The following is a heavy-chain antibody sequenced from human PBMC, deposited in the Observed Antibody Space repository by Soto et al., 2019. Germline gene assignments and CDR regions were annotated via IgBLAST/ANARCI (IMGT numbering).Heavy chain of an antibody. Sequence: QVHLVQSGAEVKKPGASVKVSCKASGYTFTNYAIHWVRQGPGQRPEWMGWINTGKGNTKYSQKFQGRVTMTTDPSATTVYMELSSLTSKDTAVYYCARGGLGPTLGFDYRGQGTLFTVS. D-gene: IGHD3-16*01. V-gene: IGHV1-3*04. CDR1: GYTFTNYA. CDR2: INTGKGNT. CDR3: ARGGLGPTLGFDY. J-gene: IGHJ4*02.